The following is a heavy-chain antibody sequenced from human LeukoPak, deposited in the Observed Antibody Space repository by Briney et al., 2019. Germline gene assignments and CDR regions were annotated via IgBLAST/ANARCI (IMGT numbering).Heavy chain of an antibody. D-gene: IGHD3-22*01. Sequence: PGGSLRLSCAASGFTFNNNWMTWVRQAPGKGPEWVANIKEDGSEKFYVDSVKGRFTISRDNANNSLYLQMTSLRAEDTAVYYCTRATVHYDSSGYFEGLFAFDIGGQGTMVTVSS. CDR1: GFTFNNNW. CDR2: IKEDGSEK. CDR3: TRATVHYDSSGYFEGLFAFDI. J-gene: IGHJ3*02. V-gene: IGHV3-7*01.